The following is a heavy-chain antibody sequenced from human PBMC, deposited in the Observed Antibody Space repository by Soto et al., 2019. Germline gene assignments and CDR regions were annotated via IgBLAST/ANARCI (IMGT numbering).Heavy chain of an antibody. CDR1: GYSFTSYW. Sequence: PGESLKISCKGSGYSFTSYWISWVRQMPGKGLEWMGRIDPSDSYTNYSPSFQGHVTISADKSISTAYLQWSSLKASDTAMYYCARRGYYYGSGSPYYYYGMDVWGQGTTVTVSS. J-gene: IGHJ6*02. D-gene: IGHD3-10*01. V-gene: IGHV5-10-1*01. CDR3: ARRGYYYGSGSPYYYYGMDV. CDR2: IDPSDSYT.